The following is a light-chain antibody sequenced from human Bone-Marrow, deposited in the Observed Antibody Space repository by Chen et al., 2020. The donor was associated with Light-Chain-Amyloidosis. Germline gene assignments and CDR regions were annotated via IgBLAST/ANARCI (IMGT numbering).Light chain of an antibody. CDR2: EAS. CDR1: QRLDSF. Sequence: DLRVTQSPSSLSASVVDRVTITCRASQRLDSFLNWYQQKPGKAPKLLIYEASSLHNGVPSRFSGSESGTDFTLTISSLEPEDFATYYCQQSFSPPFTFGPGTKVDIK. V-gene: IGKV1-39*01. CDR3: QQSFSPPFT. J-gene: IGKJ3*01.